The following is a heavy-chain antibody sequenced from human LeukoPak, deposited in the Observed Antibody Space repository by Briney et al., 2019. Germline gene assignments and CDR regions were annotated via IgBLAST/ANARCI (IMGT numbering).Heavy chain of an antibody. J-gene: IGHJ3*02. Sequence: SETLSPTCTASGGSMRSISYYWGWIRQPPGKGLEWIGSIYYDGSPYYNPSLKSRVTISVDTSKNQFSLKVRSVTAADTAVYCRARQVLEMTAMYAFDIWGQGTIVTVSS. CDR1: GGSMRSISYY. V-gene: IGHV4-39*01. D-gene: IGHD5-24*01. CDR3: ARQVLEMTAMYAFDI. CDR2: IYYDGSP.